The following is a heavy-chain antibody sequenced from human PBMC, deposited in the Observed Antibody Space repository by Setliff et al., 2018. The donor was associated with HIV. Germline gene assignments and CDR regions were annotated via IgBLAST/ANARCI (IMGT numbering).Heavy chain of an antibody. Sequence: SLRLSCAASGFTFNTYAMSWVRQAPGKGLESVSAISGSGDKTYYADSVKGRFTISRDNSKNTLYLQMNSLRAEDTAIYYCAKDRAGSGGSYALDFWGHGTLVTVSS. D-gene: IGHD1-26*01. CDR2: ISGSGDKT. CDR3: AKDRAGSGGSYALDF. J-gene: IGHJ5*01. CDR1: GFTFNTYA. V-gene: IGHV3-23*01.